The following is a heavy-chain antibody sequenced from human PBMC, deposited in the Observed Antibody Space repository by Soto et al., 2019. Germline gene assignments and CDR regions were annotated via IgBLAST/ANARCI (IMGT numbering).Heavy chain of an antibody. CDR2: IWYDGSNK. V-gene: IGHV3-33*01. J-gene: IGHJ4*02. CDR1: GFTFSSYG. CDR3: ARDRGFDILTGLDY. Sequence: GGSLRLSCAASGFTFSSYGMHWVHQAPGKGLEWVAVIWYDGSNKYYADSVKGRFTISRDNSKNTLYLQMNSLRAEDTAVYYCARDRGFDILTGLDYWGQGTLVTVSS. D-gene: IGHD3-9*01.